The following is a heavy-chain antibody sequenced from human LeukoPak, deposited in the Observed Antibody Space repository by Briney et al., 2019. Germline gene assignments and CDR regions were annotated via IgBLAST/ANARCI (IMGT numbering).Heavy chain of an antibody. CDR3: ARVVRVWSSRRYFDY. V-gene: IGHV4-34*01. D-gene: IGHD6-13*01. CDR1: GGSFSGYY. J-gene: IGHJ4*02. CDR2: INHSGST. Sequence: SETLSLTCAVYGGSFSGYYWSWIRQPPGKGLEWIGEINHSGSTNYNPSLKSRVTISVDTSKNQFSLKLSSVTAADTAVYYCARVVRVWSSRRYFDYWGQGTLVTVSS.